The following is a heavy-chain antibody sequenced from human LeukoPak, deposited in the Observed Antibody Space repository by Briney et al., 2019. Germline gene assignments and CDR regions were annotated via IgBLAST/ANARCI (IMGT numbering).Heavy chain of an antibody. CDR3: ASWGDYGGSFDY. CDR1: GGSISSYY. J-gene: IGHJ4*02. CDR2: IYYSGST. D-gene: IGHD4-23*01. Sequence: PSETLSLTCTVSGGSISSYYWSWIRQPPGKGLEWIGYIYYSGSTSYNPSLKSRVTISVDTSKNQFSLKPSSVTAADTAAYYCASWGDYGGSFDYWGQGTLVTVSS. V-gene: IGHV4-59*08.